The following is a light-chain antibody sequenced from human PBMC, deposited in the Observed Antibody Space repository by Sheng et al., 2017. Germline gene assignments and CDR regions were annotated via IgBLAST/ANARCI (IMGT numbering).Light chain of an antibody. CDR2: AAS. CDR3: LQHSSYPLT. CDR1: QDISSF. V-gene: IGKV1-17*03. Sequence: DIQMTQSPSAMSASVGDRVTITCRASQDISSFLAWFQQKPGKVPKRLISAASSLQSGVPSRFSGSGSGTEFTLTISSLQPEDFATYYCLQHSSYPLTFGGGTKVAIK. J-gene: IGKJ4*01.